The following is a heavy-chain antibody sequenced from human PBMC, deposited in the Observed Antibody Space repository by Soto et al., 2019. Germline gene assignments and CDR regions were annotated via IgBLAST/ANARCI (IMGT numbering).Heavy chain of an antibody. Sequence: GGSLRLSCAASGFTFSSYAMHWVRQAPGKGLEWVAVISYDGSNKYYADSVKGRFTISRDNSKNTLYLQMNSLRAEDTAVYYCARDMGIVVVPAASQYYYYGMDVWGQGTTVTVS. V-gene: IGHV3-30-3*01. CDR3: ARDMGIVVVPAASQYYYYGMDV. D-gene: IGHD2-2*01. CDR1: GFTFSSYA. J-gene: IGHJ6*02. CDR2: ISYDGSNK.